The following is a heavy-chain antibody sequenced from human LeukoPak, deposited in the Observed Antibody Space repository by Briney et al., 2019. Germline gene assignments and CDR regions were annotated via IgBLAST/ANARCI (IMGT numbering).Heavy chain of an antibody. D-gene: IGHD2-2*01. CDR1: GGTFSSYA. V-gene: IGHV1-69*01. Sequence: SVKVSCKASGGTFSSYAISWVRQAPGQGLEWMGGIIPIFGTANYAQKFQGRVTITADESTSTAYMELSSLRSEDTAVYYCAREMVYCSSTSCPLDYWGQGTPVTVSS. J-gene: IGHJ4*02. CDR3: AREMVYCSSTSCPLDY. CDR2: IIPIFGTA.